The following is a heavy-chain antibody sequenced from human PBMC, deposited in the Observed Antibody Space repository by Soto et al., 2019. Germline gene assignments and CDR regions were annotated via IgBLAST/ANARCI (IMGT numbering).Heavy chain of an antibody. CDR2: IYYSGST. Sequence: KPSETLSLTCTVSGGSISSGDYYWSWIRQPPGKGLEWIGYIYYSGSTYYNPSLKSRVTISVDTSKNQFSLKLSSVTAADTAVYYCARVDTAMVPSWFDPWGQGTLVTVSS. V-gene: IGHV4-30-4*01. CDR1: GGSISSGDYY. J-gene: IGHJ5*02. CDR3: ARVDTAMVPSWFDP. D-gene: IGHD5-18*01.